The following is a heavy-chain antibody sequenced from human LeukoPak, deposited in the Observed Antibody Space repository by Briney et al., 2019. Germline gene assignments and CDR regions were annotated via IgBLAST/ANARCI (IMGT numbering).Heavy chain of an antibody. Sequence: SETLSLTCAVDGESCSGYYWTWIRPPPGKGLEWIGEINHGGSTNHTPYLKSRVTISLDTSKNQFYLKLSSVTAADTAVYYCARAQSGYTYGYNHWGQGTLVTVSS. V-gene: IGHV4-34*01. D-gene: IGHD5-18*01. CDR3: ARAQSGYTYGYNH. CDR1: GESCSGYY. J-gene: IGHJ5*02. CDR2: INHGGST.